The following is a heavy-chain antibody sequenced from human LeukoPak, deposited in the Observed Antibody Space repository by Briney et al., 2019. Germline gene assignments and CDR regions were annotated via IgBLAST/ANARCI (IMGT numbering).Heavy chain of an antibody. J-gene: IGHJ4*02. V-gene: IGHV4-61*08. CDR3: ARVTMVRGVTLASYYFDY. CDR2: IYYSGST. D-gene: IGHD3-10*01. CDR1: GGSISSGGYY. Sequence: SETLSLTRTVSGGSISSGGYYWSWIRQHPGKGLEWIGYIYYSGSTYYNPSLKSRVTISVDTSKNQFSLKLSSVTAADTAVYYCARVTMVRGVTLASYYFDYWGQGTLVTVSS.